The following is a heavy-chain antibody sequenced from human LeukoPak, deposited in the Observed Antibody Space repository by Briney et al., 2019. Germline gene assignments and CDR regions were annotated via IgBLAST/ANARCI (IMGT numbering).Heavy chain of an antibody. CDR1: GFTFSNFW. J-gene: IGHJ4*02. CDR2: INRDGSEK. Sequence: PGGSLRLSCAASGFTFSNFWMGWARQGPEKGLQWVASINRDGSEKHPVDSVKGRFTISRDNAKNSVFLEMSSLRVEDTAVYYCARTRGIAARRGLDYWGQGTLVTVSS. CDR3: ARTRGIAARRGLDY. V-gene: IGHV3-7*01. D-gene: IGHD6-6*01.